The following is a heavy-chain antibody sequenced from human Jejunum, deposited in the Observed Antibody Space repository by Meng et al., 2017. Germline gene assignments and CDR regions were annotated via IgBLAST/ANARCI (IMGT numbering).Heavy chain of an antibody. CDR1: GFTFSSYA. D-gene: IGHD3-10*01. V-gene: IGHV3-23*01. Sequence: GESLKISCTASGFTFSSYAMTWVRQAPGKGLEWVSAISGDGVYIYYTDSVKGRFTFSRDNSKNMLFLQMNSLRAEDTAIYYCAKNFGTGTAFYDDWGQG. CDR3: AKNFGTGTAFYDD. CDR2: ISGDGVYI. J-gene: IGHJ4*02.